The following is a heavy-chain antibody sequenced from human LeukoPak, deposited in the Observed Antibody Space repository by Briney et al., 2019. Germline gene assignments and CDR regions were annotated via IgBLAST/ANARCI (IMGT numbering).Heavy chain of an antibody. D-gene: IGHD6-6*01. V-gene: IGHV4-59*08. Sequence: SETLSLTCTVSGGSMRSYHWSWIRQPPGKGLEWIGYIYYSGTTSYNPSLGSRISISVDTSNNQSSLKLSSVTATDTAVYYCARHFLAGRPGGRFDPWGQGTLVTVSS. CDR1: GGSMRSYH. CDR3: ARHFLAGRPGGRFDP. J-gene: IGHJ5*02. CDR2: IYYSGTT.